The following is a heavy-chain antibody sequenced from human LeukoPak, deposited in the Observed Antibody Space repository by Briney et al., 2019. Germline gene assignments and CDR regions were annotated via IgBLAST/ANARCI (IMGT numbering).Heavy chain of an antibody. CDR3: AREAFGELLSYYYYYMDV. J-gene: IGHJ6*03. D-gene: IGHD3-10*01. Sequence: GGSLRLSCAASGFTFSSYWMSWVRQAPGKGLEWVANIKQDGSEKYYVDSVKGRFTISRDNAKNSLYLQMNSLRAEDTAVYYCAREAFGELLSYYYYYMDVWGKGTTVTVSS. V-gene: IGHV3-7*01. CDR1: GFTFSSYW. CDR2: IKQDGSEK.